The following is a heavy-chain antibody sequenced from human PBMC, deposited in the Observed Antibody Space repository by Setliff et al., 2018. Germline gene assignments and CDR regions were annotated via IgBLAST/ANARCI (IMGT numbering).Heavy chain of an antibody. CDR1: GGSISSSSYY. CDR2: IYYSGST. Sequence: SETLSLTCTVSGGSISSSSYYWGWLRQPPGKGLEWIGSIYYSGSTYYNPSLKGRVTISVDTSKNQFLLRLSTVTAADAAVYYCARRETYYNFWGGYYAYWGQGTLVTVSS. D-gene: IGHD3-3*01. J-gene: IGHJ4*02. CDR3: ARRETYYNFWGGYYAY. V-gene: IGHV4-39*07.